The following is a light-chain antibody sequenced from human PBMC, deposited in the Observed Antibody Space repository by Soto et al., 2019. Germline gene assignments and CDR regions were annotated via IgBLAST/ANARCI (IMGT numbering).Light chain of an antibody. J-gene: IGKJ4*01. V-gene: IGKV1-39*01. CDR1: QTISNY. Sequence: DIQMTQSPSSLAASVGDRVTITCGASQTISNYLNWYQQKPGKVPKLLIYAASSLQSGVPSRFSGSGSGTDFTLTIGSLQPEDFATYYCQQRYNTPLTFGGGTKVDIK. CDR2: AAS. CDR3: QQRYNTPLT.